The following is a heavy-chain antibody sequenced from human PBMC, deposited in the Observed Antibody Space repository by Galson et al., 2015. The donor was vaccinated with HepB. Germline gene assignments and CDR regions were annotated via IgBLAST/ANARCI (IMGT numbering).Heavy chain of an antibody. CDR1: GFTFSRYN. Sequence: SLRLSCAASGFTFSRYNMNWVRQAPGKGLEWVSSISYSSTYMYYADSVKGRFTISRDNAKNSLYLQMDGLRAEDTAVYYCARDGSDSSGFQWGYCYFDMAVWGQGTAVTVSS. CDR2: ISYSSTYM. CDR3: ARDGSDSSGFQWGYCYFDMAV. J-gene: IGHJ6*02. D-gene: IGHD3-22*01. V-gene: IGHV3-21*01.